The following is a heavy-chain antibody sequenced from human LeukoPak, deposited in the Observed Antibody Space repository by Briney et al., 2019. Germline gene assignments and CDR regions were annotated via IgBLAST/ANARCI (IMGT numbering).Heavy chain of an antibody. Sequence: PGGTLRLSCAASGFTFSSYGMSWVRQAPGKGLEWVSAISGSGGSTYYADSVKGRFTISRDNSKNTLYLQINSLRAEDTAVYYCARDRKSRGYTYYYYYMDVWGKGTTVTVSS. D-gene: IGHD5-18*01. CDR2: ISGSGGST. CDR3: ARDRKSRGYTYYYYYMDV. V-gene: IGHV3-23*01. CDR1: GFTFSSYG. J-gene: IGHJ6*03.